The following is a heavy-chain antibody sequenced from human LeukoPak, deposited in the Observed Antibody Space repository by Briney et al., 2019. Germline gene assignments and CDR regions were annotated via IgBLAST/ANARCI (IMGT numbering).Heavy chain of an antibody. V-gene: IGHV3-21*01. J-gene: IGHJ6*04. D-gene: IGHD3-10*02. CDR2: ISGSSSYI. CDR3: AELGITMIGGV. CDR1: GFTFSSYS. Sequence: PGGSLRLSCAASGFTFSSYSMNWVRQAPGKGLEWVSFISGSSSYIYYADSMKGRFTISRDNAKNSLYLQMNSLRAEDTAVYYCAELGITMIGGVWGKGTTVTVSS.